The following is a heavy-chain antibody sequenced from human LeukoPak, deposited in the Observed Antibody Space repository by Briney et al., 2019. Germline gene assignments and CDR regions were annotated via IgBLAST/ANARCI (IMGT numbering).Heavy chain of an antibody. J-gene: IGHJ3*02. CDR3: ARAFSYGMAGDAFDI. D-gene: IGHD3-10*01. CDR1: GFTFSSYE. V-gene: IGHV3-21*01. CDR2: ISSSSSYI. Sequence: GGSLRLSCAASGFTFSSYEMNWVRQAPGKGLEWVSSISSSSSYIYYADSVKGRFTISRDNAKNSLYLQMNSLRAEDTAVYYCARAFSYGMAGDAFDIWGQGTMVTVSS.